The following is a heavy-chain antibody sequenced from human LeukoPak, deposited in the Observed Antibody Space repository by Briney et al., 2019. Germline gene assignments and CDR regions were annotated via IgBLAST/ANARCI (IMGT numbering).Heavy chain of an antibody. CDR3: AKEGGGYCSSTSCYGKYYFDY. Sequence: GGSLRLSCAASGFTFSSYAMHWVRQAPGKGLEYVSAISSNGGSTYYANSVKGRFTISRDNSKNTLYLQMGSLRAEDMAVYYCAKEGGGYCSSTSCYGKYYFDYWGQGTLVTVSS. V-gene: IGHV3-64*01. D-gene: IGHD2-2*01. CDR2: ISSNGGST. CDR1: GFTFSSYA. J-gene: IGHJ4*02.